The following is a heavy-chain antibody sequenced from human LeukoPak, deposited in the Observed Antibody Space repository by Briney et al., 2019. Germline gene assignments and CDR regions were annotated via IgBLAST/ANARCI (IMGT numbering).Heavy chain of an antibody. Sequence: GSLRLSCAASGFTFSSYSMNWVRQAPGKGLEWVSSISSSSSTIYYADSVKGRFTISRDNAKNSLYLQMNSLRAEDTAVYYCARDSGITGTGGYWGQGTLVTVSS. V-gene: IGHV3-21*04. CDR1: GFTFSSYS. D-gene: IGHD1-20*01. CDR3: ARDSGITGTGGY. J-gene: IGHJ4*02. CDR2: ISSSSSTI.